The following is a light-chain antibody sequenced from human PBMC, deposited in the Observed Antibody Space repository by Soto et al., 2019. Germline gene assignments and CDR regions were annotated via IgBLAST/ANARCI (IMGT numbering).Light chain of an antibody. CDR2: GAA. Sequence: DIQMTQSPSSLSASVGDRVSISCRTSQNIDRYLNWYQQKPGKAPQVLISGAARLQSGVPSKFSGSGSGTEFTLSISSLQPEDFATYFCQQSYSAPYTFGQGTRLEI. CDR3: QQSYSAPYT. V-gene: IGKV1-39*01. CDR1: QNIDRY. J-gene: IGKJ2*01.